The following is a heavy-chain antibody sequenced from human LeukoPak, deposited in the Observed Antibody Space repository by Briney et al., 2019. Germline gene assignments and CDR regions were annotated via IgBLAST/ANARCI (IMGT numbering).Heavy chain of an antibody. V-gene: IGHV4-59*01. Sequence: SETLSLTCTVSGGSISSYYWSWIRQPPGKGLEWIGYIYYSGSTNHNPSLKSRVTISVDTSKNQFSLKLSSVTAADTAVYYCARGWEIVVAYDYWGQGTLVTVSS. D-gene: IGHD3-22*01. J-gene: IGHJ4*02. CDR1: GGSISSYY. CDR3: ARGWEIVVAYDY. CDR2: IYYSGST.